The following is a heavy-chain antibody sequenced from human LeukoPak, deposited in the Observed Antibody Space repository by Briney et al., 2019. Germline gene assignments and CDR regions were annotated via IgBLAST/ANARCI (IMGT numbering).Heavy chain of an antibody. J-gene: IGHJ1*01. D-gene: IGHD3-10*01. Sequence: PGGSLRLSCAASGFIFSSYAMHWVRQAPGKGLEWVAVISYDGSDKKYADSVKGRFTISRDNSKNTLYVQMNSLRAEDTALYYCARDFGRGPYDGYFQHWGQGTLVTVSS. CDR1: GFIFSSYA. CDR3: ARDFGRGPYDGYFQH. CDR2: ISYDGSDK. V-gene: IGHV3-30-3*01.